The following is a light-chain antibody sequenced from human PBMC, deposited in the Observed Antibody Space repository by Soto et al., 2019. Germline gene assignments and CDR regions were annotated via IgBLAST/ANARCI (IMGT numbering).Light chain of an antibody. CDR1: QSVSSNY. J-gene: IGKJ5*01. CDR3: QHYGSPPLT. V-gene: IGKV3-20*01. Sequence: EFVLTQSPGTLSLSPGERATLSCRASQSVSSNYLAWYQQKPGQAPRLLIYGASSRATGIPDRFSGSGSGTDFTLTISRLEPEDFAVYYCQHYGSPPLTFGQGTRLEIK. CDR2: GAS.